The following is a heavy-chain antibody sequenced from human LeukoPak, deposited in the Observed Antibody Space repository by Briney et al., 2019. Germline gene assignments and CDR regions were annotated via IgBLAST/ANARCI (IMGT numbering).Heavy chain of an antibody. J-gene: IGHJ5*02. Sequence: PGGSLRLSCVASGFTFSDYYMSWIRQAPGKGLEWVSYISSSGSNIYYADSVKGRFTISRDNAKNSLYLQLNSLRAEDTAVYYCAKNQWLGRGNWFDPWGQGTLVTVSS. V-gene: IGHV3-11*01. CDR2: ISSSGSNI. D-gene: IGHD6-19*01. CDR1: GFTFSDYY. CDR3: AKNQWLGRGNWFDP.